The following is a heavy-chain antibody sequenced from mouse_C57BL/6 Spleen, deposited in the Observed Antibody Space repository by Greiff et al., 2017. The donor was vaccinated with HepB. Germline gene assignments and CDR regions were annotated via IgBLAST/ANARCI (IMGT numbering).Heavy chain of an antibody. CDR1: GFTFSSYA. CDR2: ISDGGSYT. CDR3: ARGGVWYFDV. D-gene: IGHD5-1*01. V-gene: IGHV5-4*03. Sequence: VMLVESGGGLVKPGGSLKLSCAASGFTFSSYAMSWVRQTPEKRLEWVATISDGGSYTYYPDNVKGRFTISRDNAKNNLYLQMSHLKSEDTAMYYCARGGVWYFDVWGTGTTVTVSS. J-gene: IGHJ1*03.